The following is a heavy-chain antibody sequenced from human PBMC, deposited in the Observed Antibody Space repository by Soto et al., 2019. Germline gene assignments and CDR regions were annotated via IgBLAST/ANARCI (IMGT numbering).Heavy chain of an antibody. V-gene: IGHV3-49*03. D-gene: IGHD3-10*01. CDR1: GFTFGDYA. CDR3: TRFRIYGSGRSRKFDY. J-gene: IGHJ4*02. Sequence: GGSLRLSCTGSGFTFGDYAMSWFRQAPGKGLEWVGFIRSNAYGGTTEYAASVKGRFTISRDDSKTIAYLQMNSLKTEDTAVYYCTRFRIYGSGRSRKFDYWGPGTLVTVSS. CDR2: IRSNAYGGTT.